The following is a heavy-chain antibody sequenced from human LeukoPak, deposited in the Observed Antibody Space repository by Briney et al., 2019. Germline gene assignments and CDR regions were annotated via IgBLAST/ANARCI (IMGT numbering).Heavy chain of an antibody. CDR3: ARSLGPSAVTTMGWFDP. Sequence: GESLKISCKASGYTFTSYGISWVRQAPGQGLEWMGWISAYNGNTNYAQKLQGRVTMTTDTSTSTAYMELRSLRSDDTAVYYCARSLGPSAVTTMGWFDPWGQGTLVTVSS. V-gene: IGHV1-18*01. D-gene: IGHD4-17*01. CDR2: ISAYNGNT. J-gene: IGHJ5*02. CDR1: GYTFTSYG.